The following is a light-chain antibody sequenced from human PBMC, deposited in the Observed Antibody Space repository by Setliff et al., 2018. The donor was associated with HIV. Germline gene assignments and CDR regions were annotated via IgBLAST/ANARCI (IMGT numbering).Light chain of an antibody. CDR2: EVS. V-gene: IGLV2-8*01. CDR1: SSDVGGYNY. CDR3: SSYAGSNV. Sequence: QSVLTQPPSASGSPGQSVTIPCTGTSSDVGGYNYVSWYQQHPGKAPKLMIYEVSKRPSGVPDRFSGSKSGNTASLTVSGLQAEDEADYYCSSYAGSNVFGTGTKGTVL. J-gene: IGLJ1*01.